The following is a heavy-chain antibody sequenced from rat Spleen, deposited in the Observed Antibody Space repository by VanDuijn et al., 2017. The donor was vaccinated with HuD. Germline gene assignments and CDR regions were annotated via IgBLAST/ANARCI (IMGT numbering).Heavy chain of an antibody. J-gene: IGHJ2*01. V-gene: IGHV2-45*01. D-gene: IGHD5-1*01. Sequence: QVQLKESGPGLVQPSQTLSLTCTVSGFPLTRYNVHWVRQPPGKGLEWMGVMWSGGNTDYHSALKSRLSISRDTSKNQVFLKMNSLQSEDTTTYYCAREVLTGRGYYFDYWGQGVMVTVSS. CDR1: GFPLTRYN. CDR3: AREVLTGRGYYFDY. CDR2: MWSGGNT.